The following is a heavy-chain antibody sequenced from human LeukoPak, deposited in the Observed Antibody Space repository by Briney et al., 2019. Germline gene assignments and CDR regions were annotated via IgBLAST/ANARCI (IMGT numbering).Heavy chain of an antibody. J-gene: IGHJ4*02. D-gene: IGHD6-13*01. Sequence: SETLSLTCTASGGTISSYYWSWIRQPPGKGLEWIGYIYYSGSTNYNPSLKSRVTISVKTTTNNSSHKLISMTAADTTVYYCSRGGGIAAAPFDYWGQGTLVTVSS. CDR3: SRGGGIAAAPFDY. CDR2: IYYSGST. V-gene: IGHV4-59*01. CDR1: GGTISSYY.